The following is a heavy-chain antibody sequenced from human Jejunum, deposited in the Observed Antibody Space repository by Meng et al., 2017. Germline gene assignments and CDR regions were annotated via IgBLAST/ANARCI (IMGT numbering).Heavy chain of an antibody. CDR1: GGSISSYY. J-gene: IGHJ6*02. CDR2: ISYSVNA. CDR3: ARDILTGRYGMDV. Sequence: SDTLSLTCTVSGGSISSYYWIWIRQPPGKGLEWIRYISYSVNAHYNPSLKSLVTISLDTSKNQFSLKLSSVNAADTAVYYCARDILTGRYGMDVWGQGTMVTVSS. V-gene: IGHV4-59*01. D-gene: IGHD3-9*01.